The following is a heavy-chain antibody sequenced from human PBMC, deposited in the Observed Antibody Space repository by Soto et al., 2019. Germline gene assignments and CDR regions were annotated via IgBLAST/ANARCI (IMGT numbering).Heavy chain of an antibody. D-gene: IGHD3-9*01. CDR3: ARSRGRVLRYFDWLSPLFDY. CDR1: GYGFTSYD. CDR2: MNPNSGNT. V-gene: IGHV1-8*01. J-gene: IGHJ4*02. Sequence: GASVKVSCKAVGYGFTSYDINWVRQATGQELEWMGWMNPNSGNTGYAQKYQGRVTMTRNTSISTAYMELSSLRSEDTAVYYCARSRGRVLRYFDWLSPLFDYWGQGTLVTVSS.